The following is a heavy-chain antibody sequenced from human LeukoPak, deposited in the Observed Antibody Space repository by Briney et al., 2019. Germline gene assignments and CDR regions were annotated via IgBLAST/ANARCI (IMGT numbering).Heavy chain of an antibody. J-gene: IGHJ5*01. D-gene: IGHD2-2*01. CDR3: ARGLSRCSSGNCYEPNWLDS. CDR2: MDPNRGNT. CDR1: GYIFTSFD. Sequence: ASVNVSCKASGYIFTSFDINWVRQAPGQGLEWMGWMDPNRGNTGYAPKFQGRVTMARSTSVTTAYMELSSLTSEDTAVYYCARGLSRCSSGNCYEPNWLDSWGQGTLVTVSS. V-gene: IGHV1-8*02.